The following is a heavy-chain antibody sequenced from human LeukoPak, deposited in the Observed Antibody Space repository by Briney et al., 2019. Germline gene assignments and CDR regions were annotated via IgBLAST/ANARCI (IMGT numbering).Heavy chain of an antibody. CDR3: ARGYCSGGSCYAWFDP. V-gene: IGHV4-59*08. J-gene: IGHJ5*02. CDR2: IHHTGSF. Sequence: SETLSLTCAIFGASTSDYYWSWVRQPPGKGLEWIGYIHHTGSFDYNPSLNSRATISLDTSKNQFSLKLSSVTAADTAVYYCARGYCSGGSCYAWFDPWGQGTLVTVSS. CDR1: GASTSDYY. D-gene: IGHD2-15*01.